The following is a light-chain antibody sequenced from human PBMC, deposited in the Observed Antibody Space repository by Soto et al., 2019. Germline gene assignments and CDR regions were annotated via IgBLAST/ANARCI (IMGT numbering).Light chain of an antibody. Sequence: QSVLTQPASVSGSPGQSITISCTGTSSDVGGYNYVSWYQQHPGKAPKLMIYDVSNRPSGVSNRFSGSKSGNTASVTISGLQAEDEADYYCSSYTSSSLYVFGTGTKVTVL. V-gene: IGLV2-14*01. CDR2: DVS. CDR3: SSYTSSSLYV. J-gene: IGLJ1*01. CDR1: SSDVGGYNY.